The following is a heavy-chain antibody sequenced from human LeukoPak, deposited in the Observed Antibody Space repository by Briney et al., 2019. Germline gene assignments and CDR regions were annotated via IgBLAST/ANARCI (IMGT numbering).Heavy chain of an antibody. CDR3: ARVSWQWLLRPQPSWFDP. CDR2: IYYSGST. J-gene: IGHJ5*02. Sequence: NPSETLSLTCTVSGGSISSSSSYWGWIRQPPGKGLEWIGYIYYSGSTNYNPSLKSRVTISVDTSKNQFSLKLSSVTAADTAVYYCARVSWQWLLRPQPSWFDPWGQGTLVTVSS. CDR1: GGSISSSSSY. D-gene: IGHD6-19*01. V-gene: IGHV4-61*05.